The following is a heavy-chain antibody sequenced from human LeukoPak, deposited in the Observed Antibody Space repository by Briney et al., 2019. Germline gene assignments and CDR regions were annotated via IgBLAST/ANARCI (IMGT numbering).Heavy chain of an antibody. CDR3: GRGGDGIDI. V-gene: IGHV3-74*01. J-gene: IGHJ3*02. CDR1: GFTFRDYL. Sequence: GGSLRLSCAVSGFTFRDYLMHWVRQAPGKGLVWVSRINIDDTNAYADSVEGRFTISRDNRKNTLYLQMNSLRAEGTAVYFCGRGGDGIDIWGQGTTVIVSS. CDR2: INIDDTNA.